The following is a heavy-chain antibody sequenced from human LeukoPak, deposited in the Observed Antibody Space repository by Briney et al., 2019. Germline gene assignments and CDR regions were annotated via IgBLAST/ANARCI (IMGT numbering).Heavy chain of an antibody. CDR1: GGSFSGYY. CDR2: INHSGST. J-gene: IGHJ4*02. CDR3: ARYSSGLDY. V-gene: IGHV4-34*01. D-gene: IGHD6-19*01. Sequence: PSETLSLTCAVYGGSFSGYYWSWIRQPPGKGLEWIGEINHSGSTNYNPSLKSRVTMSVDTSKDQFSLRLSSVTAADTAVYYCARYSSGLDYWGQGTLVTVSS.